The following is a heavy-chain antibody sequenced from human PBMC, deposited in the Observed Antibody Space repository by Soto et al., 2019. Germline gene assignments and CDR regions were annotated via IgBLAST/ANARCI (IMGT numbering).Heavy chain of an antibody. CDR3: ARDTGDYYDSSGSLHY. D-gene: IGHD3-22*01. CDR1: GGSISSGNHY. J-gene: IGHJ4*02. CDR2: IYYSGST. V-gene: IGHV4-30-4*01. Sequence: SETLSLTCTVSGGSISSGNHYWNWIRQPPGKGLEWIGYIYYSGSTYYNPSLKSRVTMSVDTTENQFSLKLSSVTAADTAVYYCARDTGDYYDSSGSLHYWGQGILVTVSS.